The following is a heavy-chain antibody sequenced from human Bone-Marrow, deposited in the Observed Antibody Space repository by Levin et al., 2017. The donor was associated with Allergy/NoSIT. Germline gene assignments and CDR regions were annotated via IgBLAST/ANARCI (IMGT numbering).Heavy chain of an antibody. J-gene: IGHJ6*02. CDR2: ISWNSGSI. CDR1: GFTFDDYA. V-gene: IGHV3-9*01. D-gene: IGHD6-19*01. Sequence: PGGSLRLSCAASGFTFDDYAMHWVRQAPGKGLEWVSGISWNSGSIGYADSVKGRFTISRDNAKNSLYLQMNSLRAEDTALYYCARGGGWFPGYYYYGMDVWGQGTTVTVSS. CDR3: ARGGGWFPGYYYYGMDV.